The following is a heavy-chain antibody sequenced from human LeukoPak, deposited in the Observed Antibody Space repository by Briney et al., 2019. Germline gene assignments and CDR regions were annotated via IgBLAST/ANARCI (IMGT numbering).Heavy chain of an antibody. Sequence: SETLSLTCTVSGDSIGSYYWSWIRQPPGRGLEWIGYIYDSGSTNYNPSLKSRVTISVDTSKKQFSLKLNSVTAADTAVYYCARYRQDVRLEVARMYRCFDLWGRGTLVAVSS. V-gene: IGHV4-59*01. J-gene: IGHJ2*01. D-gene: IGHD5-12*01. CDR2: IYDSGST. CDR3: ARYRQDVRLEVARMYRCFDL. CDR1: GDSIGSYY.